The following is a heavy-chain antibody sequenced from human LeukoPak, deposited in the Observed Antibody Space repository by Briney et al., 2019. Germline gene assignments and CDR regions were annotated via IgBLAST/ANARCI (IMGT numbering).Heavy chain of an antibody. V-gene: IGHV4-34*01. D-gene: IGHD6-13*01. CDR1: GGSFSGHY. CDR3: ARERRAAARHWFDP. CDR2: INHSGST. J-gene: IGHJ5*02. Sequence: PSETLSLTCAVYGGSFSGHYWSWIRQPPGKGLEWIGEINHSGSTNYNPSLKSRVTISVDTSKNQFSLKLSSVAAADTAVYYCARERRAAARHWFDPWGQGTLVTVSS.